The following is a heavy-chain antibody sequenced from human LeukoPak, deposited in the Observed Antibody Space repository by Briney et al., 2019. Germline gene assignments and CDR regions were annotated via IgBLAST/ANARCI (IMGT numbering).Heavy chain of an antibody. CDR3: ASLYGSSWPPFDY. J-gene: IGHJ4*02. D-gene: IGHD6-13*01. V-gene: IGHV4-4*02. CDR1: GGSISSSHW. Sequence: SDTLSLTCTVSGGSISSSHWWSWVRQPPGKGLEWIGEIYHSGSINYNPSLKSRVTISIDKSKNQFSLKLSSVTAADTAVYYCASLYGSSWPPFDYWGQGTLVTVSS. CDR2: IYHSGSI.